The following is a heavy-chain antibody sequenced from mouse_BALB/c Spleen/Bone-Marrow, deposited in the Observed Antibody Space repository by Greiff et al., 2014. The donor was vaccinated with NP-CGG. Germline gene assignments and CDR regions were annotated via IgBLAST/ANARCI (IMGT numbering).Heavy chain of an antibody. CDR3: VTGTAWFTY. CDR1: GCTFTDYI. CDR2: INVNNGGT. J-gene: IGHJ3*01. V-gene: IGHV1-18*01. D-gene: IGHD4-1*01. Sequence: EVQLQQSGPELVKPGASVKITCKASGCTFTDYIMDWVRLSHGKSLEWIGDINVNNGGTIYNQKFKGKATLTVDKSSSTAYMELRSLTSEDTAVYYCVTGTAWFTYWGQGTLVTVST.